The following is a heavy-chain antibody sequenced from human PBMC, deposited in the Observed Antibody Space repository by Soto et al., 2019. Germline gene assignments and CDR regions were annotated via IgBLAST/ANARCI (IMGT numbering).Heavy chain of an antibody. V-gene: IGHV3-23*01. CDR3: ARAPVGLDTISYFDY. Sequence: GGSLRLSCAASGFTFNNYGMNWVRQAPGKGLEWVSGISGGGANTYYTDSVKGRFTISRDNSKNTVHLQMNRLRAEDTAVYFCARAPVGLDTISYFDYWGQGKLVTVSS. CDR2: ISGGGANT. CDR1: GFTFNNYG. J-gene: IGHJ4*02. D-gene: IGHD3-3*01.